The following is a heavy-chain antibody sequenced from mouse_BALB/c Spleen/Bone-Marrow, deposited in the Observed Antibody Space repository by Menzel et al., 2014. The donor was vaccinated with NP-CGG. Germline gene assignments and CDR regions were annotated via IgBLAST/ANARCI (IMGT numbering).Heavy chain of an antibody. V-gene: IGHV1-4*01. Sequence: VQLQQSGAELARPRASVKMSCKASGYTFTSYTMHWVKQRPGQGLEWIGYINPSSGYTNYNQKFKDKATLTADKSSSTAYMQLSSLTSEDSAVYYCARSNGNYVLAYWGQGTLVTVSA. CDR1: GYTFTSYT. CDR2: INPSSGYT. J-gene: IGHJ3*01. CDR3: ARSNGNYVLAY. D-gene: IGHD2-1*01.